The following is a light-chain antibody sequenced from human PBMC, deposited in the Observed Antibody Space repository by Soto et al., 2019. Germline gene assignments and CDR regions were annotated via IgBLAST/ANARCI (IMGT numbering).Light chain of an antibody. CDR3: CSYAGSSILYV. CDR2: EGS. J-gene: IGLJ1*01. V-gene: IGLV2-23*01. Sequence: QSVLTQPASVSGSPGQSITISCTGTSSDFGSYNLVSWYQQHPGKAPKLMIYEGSKRPSGVSNRFPGSKSGNTASLTISGLQAEDEADYYYCSYAGSSILYVFGTGTKVTVL. CDR1: SSDFGSYNL.